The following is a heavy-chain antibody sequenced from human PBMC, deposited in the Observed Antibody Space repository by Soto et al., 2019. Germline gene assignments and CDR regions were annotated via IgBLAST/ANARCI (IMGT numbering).Heavy chain of an antibody. V-gene: IGHV4-34*01. J-gene: IGHJ6*02. CDR1: GGSFSGYY. D-gene: IGHD1-26*01. CDR3: AREVGATQAMDV. Sequence: SETLSLTCAVYGGSFSGYYWSWIRQPPGKGLEWIGEINHSGSTNYNPSLKSRVTISVDTSKNQFSLKLRSDDTAVYYCAREVGATQAMDVWGQGTTVTVSS. CDR2: INHSGST.